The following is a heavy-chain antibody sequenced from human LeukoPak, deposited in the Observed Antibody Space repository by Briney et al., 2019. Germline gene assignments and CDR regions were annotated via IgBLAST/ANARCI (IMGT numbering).Heavy chain of an antibody. CDR2: ISSDGTTE. V-gene: IGHV3-30-3*02. D-gene: IGHD1-26*01. Sequence: GGSLRLSCEVSGFTFSNYAMHWVRQAPGKGLEWVAVISSDGTTEYYADSVKGRFTISRDNSKNTLYVQMNSLRAEDTAVYYCAKHDSGTRTQIDYWGQGTLVTVSS. CDR1: GFTFSNYA. CDR3: AKHDSGTRTQIDY. J-gene: IGHJ4*02.